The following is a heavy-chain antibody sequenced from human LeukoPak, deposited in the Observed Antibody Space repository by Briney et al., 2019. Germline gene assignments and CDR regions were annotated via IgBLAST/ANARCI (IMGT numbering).Heavy chain of an antibody. V-gene: IGHV4-4*07. D-gene: IGHD3-16*02. CDR1: GGSISSYY. CDR2: IYTSGST. J-gene: IGHJ5*02. CDR3: ARDFNDYVWGSYRENWFDP. Sequence: TSETLSLTCTVSGGSISSYYWSWIRQPAGKGLEWIGRIYTSGSTNYNPSLKSRVTMSVDTSKNQFSLKLSSVTAADTAVYYCARDFNDYVWGSYRENWFDPWGQGTLVTVSS.